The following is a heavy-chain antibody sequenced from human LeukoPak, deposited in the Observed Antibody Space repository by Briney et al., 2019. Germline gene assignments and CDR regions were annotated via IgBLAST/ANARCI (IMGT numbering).Heavy chain of an antibody. V-gene: IGHV4-4*07. J-gene: IGHJ4*02. D-gene: IGHD5-18*01. CDR2: IYSSGST. CDR1: GGSINSYY. Sequence: KPSETLSLTCTVSGGSINSYYWNWIRQPAGKGLEWIGRIYSSGSTDYNPSLKSRVTMSVDTSKNQISLRLSSVTAADTAVYYCAREASGYSYGYGDYWGQGTQVTVPS. CDR3: AREASGYSYGYGDY.